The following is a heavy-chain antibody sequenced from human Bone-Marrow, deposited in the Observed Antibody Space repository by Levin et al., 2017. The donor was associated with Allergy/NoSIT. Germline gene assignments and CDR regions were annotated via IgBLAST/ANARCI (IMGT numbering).Heavy chain of an antibody. J-gene: IGHJ4*02. D-gene: IGHD3-10*01. V-gene: IGHV3-21*01. CDR2: ISSSSTSI. CDR1: GFAFSTYL. CDR3: ARDYGSGTYNNPFDY. Sequence: SGGSLRLSCAASGFAFSTYLMNWVRQAPGKGLERVSFISSSSTSIFYADSVKGRFTISRDNAKNSLYLHMNSLRAEDTAVYYCARDYGSGTYNNPFDYWGQGTLVTVSS.